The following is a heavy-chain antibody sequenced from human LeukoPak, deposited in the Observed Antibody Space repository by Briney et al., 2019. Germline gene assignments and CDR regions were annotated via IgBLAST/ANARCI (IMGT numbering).Heavy chain of an antibody. J-gene: IGHJ4*02. V-gene: IGHV3-23*01. CDR1: GFTFSSYA. D-gene: IGHD3-10*01. CDR3: AKDLGEYYFDY. Sequence: GGSLRLSCAASGFTFSSYAMSWVRQAPGKGLEWVSTISGSGGSTYYADSVKGRFTVSRDNSKNTLYLQMNSLRAEDTAVYYCAKDLGEYYFDYWGQGTLVTVSS. CDR2: ISGSGGST.